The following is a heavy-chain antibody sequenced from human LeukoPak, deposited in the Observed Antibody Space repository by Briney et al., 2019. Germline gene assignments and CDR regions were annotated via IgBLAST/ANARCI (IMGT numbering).Heavy chain of an antibody. J-gene: IGHJ6*03. V-gene: IGHV3-66*01. Sequence: PGGSLRLSCAASGFTVSSNYMSWVRQAPGKGLEWVSVIYSGGSTYYADSVKGRFTISRDNSKNTLYLQMNSLRAEDTAVYYCARERDSSSWYLSYYMDVWGKGTTVTISS. CDR3: ARERDSSSWYLSYYMDV. CDR2: IYSGGST. CDR1: GFTVSSNY. D-gene: IGHD6-13*01.